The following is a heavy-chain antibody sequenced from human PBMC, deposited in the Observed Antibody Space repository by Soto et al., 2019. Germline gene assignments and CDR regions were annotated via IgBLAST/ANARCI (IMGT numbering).Heavy chain of an antibody. J-gene: IGHJ6*02. CDR2: IWYDGSNK. CDR3: ARSGTGYYTPDGMDV. CDR1: GFTFSSYA. D-gene: IGHD3-3*01. V-gene: IGHV3-30*14. Sequence: PGGSLILSCAASGFTFSSYAMHWVRQAPGKGLEWVAVIWYDGSNKYYADSVKGRFTISRDNSKNTLYLQMNSLRAEDTAVYYCARSGTGYYTPDGMDVWGQGTTVTVSS.